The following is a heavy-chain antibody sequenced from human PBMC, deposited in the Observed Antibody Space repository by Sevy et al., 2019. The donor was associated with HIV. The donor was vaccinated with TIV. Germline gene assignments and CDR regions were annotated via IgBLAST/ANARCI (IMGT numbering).Heavy chain of an antibody. J-gene: IGHJ6*02. D-gene: IGHD5-18*01. Sequence: GGSLRLSCAASGFTFSNAWMSWVRQALGKGLEWVGRIKSKTDGGTTDYAAPVKGRFTISRDDSKNTLYLQMNSLKTEDTAVYYCTTDWGDSGEDTAVTYYYHGMDVWGQGTTVTVSS. V-gene: IGHV3-15*01. CDR1: GFTFSNAW. CDR3: TTDWGDSGEDTAVTYYYHGMDV. CDR2: IKSKTDGGTT.